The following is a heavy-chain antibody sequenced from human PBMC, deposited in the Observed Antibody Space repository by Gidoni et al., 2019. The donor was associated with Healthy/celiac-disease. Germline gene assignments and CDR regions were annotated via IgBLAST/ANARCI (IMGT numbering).Heavy chain of an antibody. CDR2: IYSGGST. V-gene: IGHV3-66*01. Sequence: EVQLVESGGGLFQPGGSLRLSCAASGFTVSSNYMSWVRQAPGKGLEGVSVIYSGGSTYYADSVKGRFTISRDNSKNTLYLQMNSLRAEDTAVYYCAREYNWNSEGAFDIWGQGTMVTVSS. CDR3: AREYNWNSEGAFDI. J-gene: IGHJ3*02. CDR1: GFTVSSNY. D-gene: IGHD1-7*01.